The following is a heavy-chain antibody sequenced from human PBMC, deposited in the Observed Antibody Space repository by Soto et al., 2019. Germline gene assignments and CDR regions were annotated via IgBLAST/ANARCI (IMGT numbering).Heavy chain of an antibody. V-gene: IGHV3-53*05. Sequence: GGSLRLSCAASGFTVSSNYMSWVRQAPGKGLEWVSVIYSGGSTYYADSVKGRFTISRDNSKNTLYLQMNSLRSEDTAVYYCARGHANPCEYQLLCGTLYYYYYYYMDVWGKGTTVTVSS. CDR2: IYSGGST. CDR1: GFTVSSNY. J-gene: IGHJ6*03. CDR3: ARGHANPCEYQLLCGTLYYYYYYYMDV. D-gene: IGHD2-2*01.